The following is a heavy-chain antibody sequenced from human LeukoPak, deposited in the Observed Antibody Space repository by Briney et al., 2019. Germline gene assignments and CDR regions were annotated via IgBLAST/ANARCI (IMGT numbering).Heavy chain of an antibody. CDR1: GGTFSSYA. CDR3: ARERRRYCSGGSCYIFDY. J-gene: IGHJ4*02. CDR2: IIPIFGTA. Sequence: ASVKVSCKASGGTFSSYAISWVRQAPGQGLEWMGGIIPIFGTANYAQKFQGRVTITTDESTSTAYMGLSSLRSEDTAVYYCARERRRYCSGGSCYIFDYWGQGTLVTVSS. V-gene: IGHV1-69*05. D-gene: IGHD2-15*01.